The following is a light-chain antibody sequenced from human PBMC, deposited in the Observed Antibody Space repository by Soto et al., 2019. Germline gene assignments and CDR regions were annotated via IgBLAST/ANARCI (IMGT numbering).Light chain of an antibody. V-gene: IGLV2-23*01. Sequence: QSVLTQPASVSGSPGQSITISCTGTSSDVGSYNLVSWYQQHPGKAPKLMIYEGSKRPSGVSNRFSGSKSGNTASLTNYGLQAEDEADYYGCSYAGSSTHVFGTGTKVTVL. J-gene: IGLJ1*01. CDR2: EGS. CDR3: CSYAGSSTHV. CDR1: SSDVGSYNL.